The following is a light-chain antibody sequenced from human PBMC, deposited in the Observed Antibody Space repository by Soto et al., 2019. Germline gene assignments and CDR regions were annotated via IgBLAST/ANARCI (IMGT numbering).Light chain of an antibody. Sequence: EIALSKYPAYLSSFPAYRITLSCRASQSVSTNFAWYQQRPGQAPRLLFYGASIRATAVPARFTASWSGTECTLTYSSLLCKHFALYFRQQQNPWPRSFAEGTKVDIK. V-gene: IGKV3-15*01. CDR2: GAS. CDR1: QSVSTN. CDR3: QQQNPWPRS. J-gene: IGKJ1*01.